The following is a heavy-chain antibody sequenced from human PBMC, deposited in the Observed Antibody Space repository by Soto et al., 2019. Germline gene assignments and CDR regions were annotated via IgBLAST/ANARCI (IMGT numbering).Heavy chain of an antibody. V-gene: IGHV4-39*01. CDR2: MYSGGST. Sequence: QLQLQESGPGLVMPSETVSLTCTVSGGSITSSTSYWGWIRQPPGKGLEWIANMYSGGSTYYNPSLKSRVTISVDRSKNQFSLKLSSVTAADTAEYSSGYQDHRSNGYYFAFWGQGTLVTVPA. D-gene: IGHD4-4*01. J-gene: IGHJ4*02. CDR3: GYQDHRSNGYYFAF. CDR1: GGSITSSTSY.